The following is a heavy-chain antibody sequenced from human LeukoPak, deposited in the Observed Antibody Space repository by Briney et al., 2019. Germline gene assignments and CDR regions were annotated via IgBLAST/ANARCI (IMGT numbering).Heavy chain of an antibody. Sequence: QPGGSLRLSCAASGFTFSSYAMSWVRQAPGKGLEWVSAISGSGGSIYYADSVKGRFTISRDNAKNSLYLQMNSLRAEDTAVYYCARALNHYYYYGMDVWGKGTTVTVSS. CDR3: ARALNHYYYYGMDV. J-gene: IGHJ6*04. CDR2: ISGSGGSI. CDR1: GFTFSSYA. V-gene: IGHV3-23*01.